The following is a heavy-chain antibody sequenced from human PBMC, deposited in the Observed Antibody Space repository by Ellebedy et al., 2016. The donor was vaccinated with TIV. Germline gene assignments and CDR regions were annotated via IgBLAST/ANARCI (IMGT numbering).Heavy chain of an antibody. V-gene: IGHV3-30-3*01. Sequence: GESLKISXAASGFTFSSYAMHWVRQAPGKGLEWVAVISYDGSNKYYADSVKGRFTISRDNSKNTLYLQMNSLRAEDTAVYYCARDQSDDILTGLDYWGQGTLVTVSS. CDR3: ARDQSDDILTGLDY. CDR1: GFTFSSYA. J-gene: IGHJ4*02. D-gene: IGHD3-9*01. CDR2: ISYDGSNK.